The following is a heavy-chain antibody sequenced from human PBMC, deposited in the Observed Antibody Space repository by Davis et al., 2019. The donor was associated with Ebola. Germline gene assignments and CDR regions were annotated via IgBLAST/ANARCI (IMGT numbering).Heavy chain of an antibody. J-gene: IGHJ5*02. CDR1: GYTFTGYY. CDR2: INSNNGDT. Sequence: ASVKVSCKASGYTFTGYYMHWVRQAPGQGLEWMGWINSNNGDTNYAQKFQGRVTMTRDTSITTTYMELSSLRTDDTAIYYCAREFLVTGYKCADLWGQGTLVTVSS. V-gene: IGHV1-2*02. CDR3: AREFLVTGYKCADL. D-gene: IGHD3-9*01.